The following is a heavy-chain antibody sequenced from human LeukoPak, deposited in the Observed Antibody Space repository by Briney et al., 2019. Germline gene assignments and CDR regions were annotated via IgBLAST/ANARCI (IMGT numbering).Heavy chain of an antibody. V-gene: IGHV3-48*03. J-gene: IGHJ4*02. CDR3: ARGFGRFGHRFGY. Sequence: TGGSLRLSCSAPGFTFSSFEMDWVRQAPGKGLEWISYMSSRDNTRYYAESVRGRFTMSKDDAKNTLSLQMNSLRAEDTAFYYCARGFGRFGHRFGYLGQGTLVTVSS. CDR2: MSSRDNTR. D-gene: IGHD3-10*01. CDR1: GFTFSSFE.